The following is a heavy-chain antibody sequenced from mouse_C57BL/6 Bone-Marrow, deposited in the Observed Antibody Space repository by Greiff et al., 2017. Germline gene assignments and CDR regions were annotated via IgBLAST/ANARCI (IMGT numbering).Heavy chain of an antibody. Sequence: EVKLVESGGGLVKPGGSLKLSCAASGFTFSSYAMSWVRQTPEKRLEWVATISDGGSYTYYPDNVKGRFTISRDNAKNNLYLQLSHLKAEDTAMYYCARDGVAYWCQGTLVTVSA. CDR3: ARDGVAY. J-gene: IGHJ3*01. CDR1: GFTFSSYA. V-gene: IGHV5-4*01. CDR2: ISDGGSYT.